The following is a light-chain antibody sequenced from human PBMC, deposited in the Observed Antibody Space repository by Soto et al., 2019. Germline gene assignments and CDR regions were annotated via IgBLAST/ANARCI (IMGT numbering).Light chain of an antibody. V-gene: IGKV3D-15*01. CDR1: QIVSSSY. J-gene: IGKJ2*01. Sequence: EIVLTQSPGTLSLSPGDRATLSCRASQIVSSSYLAWYQQKPGQAPRLLMYGASNRATGIPDRFSGSGSGTEFTLTISSLQSEDFAVYYCQQYNNWPYTFGQGTKLEIK. CDR2: GAS. CDR3: QQYNNWPYT.